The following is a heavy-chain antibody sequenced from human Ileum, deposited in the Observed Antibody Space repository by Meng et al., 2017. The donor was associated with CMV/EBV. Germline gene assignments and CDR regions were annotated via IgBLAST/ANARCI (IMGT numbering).Heavy chain of an antibody. CDR3: ARGTSIFGYFDY. D-gene: IGHD3-3*01. V-gene: IGHV3-30-3*01. CDR1: GFTFSSYA. J-gene: IGHJ4*02. CDR2: ISYDGSNK. Sequence: GGSLRLSCAASGFTFSSYAMHWVRQAPGKGLEWVAVISYDGSNKYYADSAKGRFTISRDNSKNTLYLQMNSLRAEDTAVYYCARGTSIFGYFDYWGQGTPVTVSS.